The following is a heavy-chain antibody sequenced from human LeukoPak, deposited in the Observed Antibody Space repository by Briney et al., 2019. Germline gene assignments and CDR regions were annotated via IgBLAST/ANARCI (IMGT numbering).Heavy chain of an antibody. D-gene: IGHD5/OR15-5a*01. CDR2: IDGSGDGT. CDR3: AKENTLSTYMYSSGQFQS. CDR1: GFTFSSYA. V-gene: IGHV3-23*01. J-gene: IGHJ5*02. Sequence: GSLRLSCAASGFTFSSYAMNWVRQAPGKGLEWVSTIDGSGDGTYYADSVEGRFTVSRDNSKNTVFLEMKSLRVEDTAVYYCAKENTLSTYMYSSGQFQSWGQGTLVTVSS.